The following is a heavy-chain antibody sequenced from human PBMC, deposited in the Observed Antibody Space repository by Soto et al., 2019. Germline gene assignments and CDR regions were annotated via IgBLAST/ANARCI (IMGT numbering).Heavy chain of an antibody. V-gene: IGHV1-46*01. Sequence: ASVKVSCKASGYTFTSYYMHWVRQAPGQGLEWMGIINPSGGSTSYAQKFQGRVTMTRDTSTSTVYMELSSLRSEDTAVYYCAKELNVAAFAIWGQGTMVTVSS. CDR1: GYTFTSYY. CDR2: INPSGGST. D-gene: IGHD2-15*01. J-gene: IGHJ3*02. CDR3: AKELNVAAFAI.